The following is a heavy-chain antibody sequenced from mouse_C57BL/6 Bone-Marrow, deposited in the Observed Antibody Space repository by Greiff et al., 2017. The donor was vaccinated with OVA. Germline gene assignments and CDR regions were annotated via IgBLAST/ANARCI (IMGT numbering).Heavy chain of an antibody. CDR2: INPNNGGT. V-gene: IGHV1-26*01. CDR3: ARELYYGSTSFAY. D-gene: IGHD1-1*01. CDR1: GYTFTDYY. Sequence: EVQLQQSGPELVKPGASVKISCKASGYTFTDYYMNWVKQSHGKSLEWIGDINPNNGGTSYNQKFKGKATLTVDKSSSTAYMELRSLTSEDSAVYYCARELYYGSTSFAYWGQGTLVTVSA. J-gene: IGHJ3*01.